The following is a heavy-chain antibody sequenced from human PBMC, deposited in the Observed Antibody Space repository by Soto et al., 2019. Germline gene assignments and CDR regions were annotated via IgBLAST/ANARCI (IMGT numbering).Heavy chain of an antibody. CDR1: GGSISSGGYY. J-gene: IGHJ4*02. D-gene: IGHD1-1*01. V-gene: IGHV4-31*03. Sequence: QVQLQESGPGLVKPSQTLSLTCTFSGGSISSGGYYWSWIQPHTGKGLEWIGYIYYSGSTYYNPSLKSRVTISVDTSKNQFPLKLSSVTAADTAVYYCARCPQLEPRFDYWGQGTLVTVSS. CDR3: ARCPQLEPRFDY. CDR2: IYYSGST.